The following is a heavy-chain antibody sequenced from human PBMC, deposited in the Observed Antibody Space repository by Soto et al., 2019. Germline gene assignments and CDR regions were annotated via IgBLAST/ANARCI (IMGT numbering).Heavy chain of an antibody. V-gene: IGHV4-39*01. CDR1: VGSISSSSYY. Sequence: SETLSLTCTVSVGSISSSSYYWGWIRQPPGKGLEWIGSIYYSGSTSYNPSLKSRVTISVDTSKTQFSLKLSSVTAADTAVYYCARHTPAISISDHWGQGTLVTVSS. D-gene: IGHD3-3*01. J-gene: IGHJ4*02. CDR3: ARHTPAISISDH. CDR2: IYYSGST.